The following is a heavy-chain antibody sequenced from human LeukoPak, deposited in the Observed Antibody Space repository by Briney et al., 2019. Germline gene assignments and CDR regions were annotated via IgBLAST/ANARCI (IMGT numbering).Heavy chain of an antibody. CDR3: ARDPQEALLWFGELLGRYYYYGMDV. CDR2: ISYDGSNK. Sequence: GRSLRLSCAASGFTFSSYAMHWVRQAPGKGLEWVAVISYDGSNKYYADSVKGRFTISRDNSKNTLYLQMNSLRAEDTAVYYCARDPQEALLWFGELLGRYYYYGMDVWGQGTTVTVSS. J-gene: IGHJ6*02. D-gene: IGHD3-10*01. V-gene: IGHV3-30-3*01. CDR1: GFTFSSYA.